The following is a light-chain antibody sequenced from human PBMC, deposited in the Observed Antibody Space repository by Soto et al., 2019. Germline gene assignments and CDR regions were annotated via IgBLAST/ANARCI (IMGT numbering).Light chain of an antibody. Sequence: VLTHSSSASASLGSSVKLTCTLSSRHSSYIIAWHQQQPGKAPRYLMKLEDSGNYNKGSGVPDRFSGSSSGADRYLTISNLQSEDEADYYCAAWDDSLRGWVFGGGTKLTVL. CDR3: AAWDDSLRGWV. J-gene: IGLJ3*02. CDR2: LEDSGNY. V-gene: IGLV4-60*03. CDR1: SRHSSYI.